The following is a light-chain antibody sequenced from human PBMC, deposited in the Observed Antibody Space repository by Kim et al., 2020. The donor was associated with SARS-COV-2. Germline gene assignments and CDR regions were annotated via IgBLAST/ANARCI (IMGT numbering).Light chain of an antibody. CDR1: RLRNYY. V-gene: IGLV3-19*01. CDR3: SSRDNSGNRWL. CDR2: GKN. J-gene: IGLJ3*02. Sequence: ALGKTVRIKCQGDRLRNYYATWYQQRPGQAPVVVFYGKNNRPSGIPDRFSGSSSGNTASLTITGAQAEDEADYYCSSRDNSGNRWLFGGGTQLTVL.